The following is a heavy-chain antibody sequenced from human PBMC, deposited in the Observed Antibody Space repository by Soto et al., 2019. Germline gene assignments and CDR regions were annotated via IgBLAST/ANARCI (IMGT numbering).Heavy chain of an antibody. Sequence: QVQLVESEGGVVQPGRSLRLSCAASGFTFSSYAMHWVRQAPGKGLEWVAVISYDGSNKYYADSVKGRFTISRDNSKNTLYLQMNSLRAEDTAVYYCARGQDIVVVPAANDWFDPWGQGTLVTVSS. J-gene: IGHJ5*02. D-gene: IGHD2-2*01. CDR1: GFTFSSYA. V-gene: IGHV3-30-3*01. CDR3: ARGQDIVVVPAANDWFDP. CDR2: ISYDGSNK.